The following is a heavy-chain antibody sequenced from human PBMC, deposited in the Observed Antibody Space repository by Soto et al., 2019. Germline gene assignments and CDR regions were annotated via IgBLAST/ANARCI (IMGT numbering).Heavy chain of an antibody. CDR3: ARSMVRVWYFDY. CDR1: GGTFSSYA. CDR2: IIPIFGTA. V-gene: IGHV1-69*13. D-gene: IGHD3-10*01. J-gene: IGHJ4*02. Sequence: SVKVSCKASGGTFSSYAISWVRQAPGQGLEWMGGIIPIFGTANYAQKFQGRVTITADESTSTAYMELSSLRSEDTAVYYCARSMVRVWYFDYWGQGTLITVSS.